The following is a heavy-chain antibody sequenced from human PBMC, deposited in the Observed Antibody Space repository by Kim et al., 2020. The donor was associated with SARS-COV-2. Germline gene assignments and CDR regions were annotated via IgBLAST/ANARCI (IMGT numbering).Heavy chain of an antibody. J-gene: IGHJ3*02. D-gene: IGHD3-22*01. CDR3: ARDLSGYPLLAAFDI. CDR1: GFTVSSNY. Sequence: GGSLRLSCAASGFTVSSNYMSWVRQAPGKGLEWVSVIYSGGSTYYADSVKGRFTISRDNSKNTLYLQMNSLRAEDTAVYYCARDLSGYPLLAAFDIWGQGTMVTVSS. V-gene: IGHV3-66*02. CDR2: IYSGGST.